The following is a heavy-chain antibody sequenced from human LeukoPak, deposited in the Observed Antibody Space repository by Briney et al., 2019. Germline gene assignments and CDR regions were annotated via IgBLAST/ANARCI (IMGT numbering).Heavy chain of an antibody. CDR1: GGSFSGYY. D-gene: IGHD6-19*01. CDR3: ARTQWLPYFDY. J-gene: IGHJ4*02. Sequence: SETLSLTCAVYGGSFSGYYWSWIRQPPGKGLEWIGEINHSGSTNYNPSLKSRVTISVDTSKNQFSLKLSSVTAADTAVYYCARTQWLPYFDYWGQGTLATVSS. CDR2: INHSGST. V-gene: IGHV4-34*01.